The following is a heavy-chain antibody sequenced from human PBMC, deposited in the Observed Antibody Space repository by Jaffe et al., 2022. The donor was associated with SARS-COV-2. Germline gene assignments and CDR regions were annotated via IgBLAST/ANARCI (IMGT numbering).Heavy chain of an antibody. CDR2: IYYSGST. Sequence: QVQLQESGPGLVKPSETLSLTCTVSGGSISSYYWSWIRQPPGKGLEWIGYIYYSGSTNYNPSLKSRVTISVDTSKNQFSLKLSSVTAADTAVYYCARAHYCSSTSCYAPLSPSRYNWFDPWGQGTLVTVSS. J-gene: IGHJ5*02. CDR3: ARAHYCSSTSCYAPLSPSRYNWFDP. V-gene: IGHV4-59*08. CDR1: GGSISSYY. D-gene: IGHD2-2*01.